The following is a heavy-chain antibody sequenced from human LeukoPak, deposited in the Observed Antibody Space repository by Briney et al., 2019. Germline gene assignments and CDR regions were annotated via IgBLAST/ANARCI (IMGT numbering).Heavy chain of an antibody. CDR2: ISSSSSTI. V-gene: IGHV3-48*01. J-gene: IGHJ6*03. Sequence: GGSLRLSCAASGFTFSSYSMNWVRQAPGKGLEWVSYISSSSSTIYYADSVKGRFTISRDNAKNSLYLQMNSLRAEDTAVYYCARAVRELDYSNYYYYYYMDVWGKGTTVTVSS. D-gene: IGHD4-11*01. CDR1: GFTFSSYS. CDR3: ARAVRELDYSNYYYYYYMDV.